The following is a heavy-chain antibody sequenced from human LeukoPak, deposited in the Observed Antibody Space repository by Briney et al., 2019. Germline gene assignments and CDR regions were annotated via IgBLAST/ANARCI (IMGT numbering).Heavy chain of an antibody. V-gene: IGHV3-66*01. CDR1: RFTVRCIY. CDR2: IYSGGST. Sequence: GGSLRLSCAASRFTVRCIYMSWDRQAPGRGLEWVSVIYSGGSTYYADSVKGRFTISRDNSKNTLFLRMNSLRAGDTAVYYCARGMVTMVDYLGQGTLVTVSS. CDR3: ARGMVTMVDY. J-gene: IGHJ4*02. D-gene: IGHD3-10*01.